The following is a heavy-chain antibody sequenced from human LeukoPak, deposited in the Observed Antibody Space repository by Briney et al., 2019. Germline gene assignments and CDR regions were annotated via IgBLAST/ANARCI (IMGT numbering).Heavy chain of an antibody. Sequence: ASVKVSCKASGYTLTSFGISWVRQAPGQGLEWMGIINPSGGSTSYAQKFQGRVTMTRDTSTSTVYMELSSLRSEDTAVYYCARSLLAAAGTEFDPWGQGTLVTVSS. CDR1: GYTLTSFG. V-gene: IGHV1-46*01. J-gene: IGHJ5*02. D-gene: IGHD6-13*01. CDR3: ARSLLAAAGTEFDP. CDR2: INPSGGST.